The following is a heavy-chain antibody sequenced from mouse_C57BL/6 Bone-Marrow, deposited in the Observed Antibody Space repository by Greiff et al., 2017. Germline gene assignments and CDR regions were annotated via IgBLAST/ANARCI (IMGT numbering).Heavy chain of an antibody. CDR1: GFTFTDYY. J-gene: IGHJ4*01. Sequence: EVMLVESGGGLVQPGGSLSLSCAASGFTFTDYYMSWVRQPPGKALEWLGFIRDKANGYTTEYSASVKGRFTISRDNSQSILYLQMNARRAEDSATYYCARYMANYYGNFYAMDYWGQGTSVTVSS. CDR2: IRDKANGYTT. V-gene: IGHV7-3*01. CDR3: ARYMANYYGNFYAMDY. D-gene: IGHD2-1*01.